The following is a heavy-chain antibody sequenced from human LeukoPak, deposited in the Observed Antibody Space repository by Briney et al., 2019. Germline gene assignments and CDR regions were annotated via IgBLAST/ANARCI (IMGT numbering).Heavy chain of an antibody. CDR2: ISSYI. D-gene: IGHD3-22*01. V-gene: IGHV3-21*01. CDR1: GFTFSSYS. Sequence: GSLRLSCAASGFTFSSYSMNWVRQAPGKGLEWVSSISSYIYYADSVKGRFTISRDNAKNSLYLQMNSLRAEDTAVYYCARDRMDYYDSSALDVWGKGTTVTVSS. CDR3: ARDRMDYYDSSALDV. J-gene: IGHJ6*04.